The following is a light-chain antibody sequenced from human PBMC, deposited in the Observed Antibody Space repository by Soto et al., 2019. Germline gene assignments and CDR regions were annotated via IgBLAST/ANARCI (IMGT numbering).Light chain of an antibody. V-gene: IGLV1-40*01. Sequence: QSVLTQPPSVSGAPGQKVTISCTGSSSNIGSDYDVHWYRHLPGTAPKLLIYGNSNRPSGVPDRFSGSKSGTSASLVITGLQPEDEADYYCQSFDSSLSGSGVFGAGTKATVL. J-gene: IGLJ1*01. CDR3: QSFDSSLSGSGV. CDR1: SSNIGSDYD. CDR2: GNS.